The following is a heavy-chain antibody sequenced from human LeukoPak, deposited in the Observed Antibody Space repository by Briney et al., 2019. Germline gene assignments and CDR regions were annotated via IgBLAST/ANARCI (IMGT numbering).Heavy chain of an antibody. Sequence: ASVKVSCKASGYTFTSYAMNWVRQAPGQGLEWMGWISAYNGNTNYAQKLQGRVTMTTDTSTSTAYMELRSLRSDDTAVYYCARELFGELSFDYWGQGTLVTVSS. V-gene: IGHV1-18*01. CDR2: ISAYNGNT. CDR3: ARELFGELSFDY. CDR1: GYTFTSYA. D-gene: IGHD3-10*02. J-gene: IGHJ4*02.